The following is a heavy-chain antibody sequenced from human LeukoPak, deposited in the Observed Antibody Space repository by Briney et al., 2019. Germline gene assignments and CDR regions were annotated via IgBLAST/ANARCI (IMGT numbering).Heavy chain of an antibody. CDR2: ICRSGTYI. CDR3: ARDGRGYFSPYH. CDR1: GFTFNGYN. Sequence: GGSLRLFCGASGFTFNGYNMNWVRQAPGRGLEGVSSICRSGTYIYYPGSLKGRFLISRDNAKKSLYLQMSSLRAENTAVYYCARDGRGYFSPYHWGQGTLVTVSS. V-gene: IGHV3-21*01. D-gene: IGHD3-22*01. J-gene: IGHJ5*02.